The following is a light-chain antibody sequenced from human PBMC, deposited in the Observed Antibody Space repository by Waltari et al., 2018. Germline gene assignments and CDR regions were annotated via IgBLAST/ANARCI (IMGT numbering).Light chain of an antibody. V-gene: IGKV3-15*01. CDR3: QQYNNWPPRT. J-gene: IGKJ1*01. CDR2: GAF. Sequence: TQSPATLSVSPGERATLSCRASQSVSSNLAWYQQKPGQAPRLLIYGAFTRATGIPARFSGSGSGTEFTLTISSLQSEDFAVYYCQQYNNWPPRTFGQGTKVEIK. CDR1: QSVSSN.